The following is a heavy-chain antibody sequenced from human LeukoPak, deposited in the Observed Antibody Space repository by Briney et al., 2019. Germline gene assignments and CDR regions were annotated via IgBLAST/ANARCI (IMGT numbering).Heavy chain of an antibody. V-gene: IGHV3-23*01. D-gene: IGHD3-10*01. J-gene: IGHJ4*02. CDR2: ISPSGGIT. CDR1: GFTFSSHG. Sequence: PGGSLRLSCAASGFTFSSHGMNWVRQAPGKGLEWVSGISPSGGITYYTDSVKGRFTISRDNSKNTLYLQMNSLRAEDTAVYYCAKNQWPMVRGVISNWGQGTLVTVSS. CDR3: AKNQWPMVRGVISN.